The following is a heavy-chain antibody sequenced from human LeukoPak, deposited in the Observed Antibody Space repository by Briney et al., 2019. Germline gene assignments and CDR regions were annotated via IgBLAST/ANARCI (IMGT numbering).Heavy chain of an antibody. CDR3: ATPAHSSGND. V-gene: IGHV3-7*01. Sequence: PGGSLRLSCAVSGFTFATYWMSWVRQAPGKGLECVANINPDGSQKYYLDSVKGRFTISRDNAKNALYLEMNSLRAEDTALYYCATPAHSSGNDWGHGTLATVSS. D-gene: IGHD3-22*01. J-gene: IGHJ4*01. CDR2: INPDGSQK. CDR1: GFTFATYW.